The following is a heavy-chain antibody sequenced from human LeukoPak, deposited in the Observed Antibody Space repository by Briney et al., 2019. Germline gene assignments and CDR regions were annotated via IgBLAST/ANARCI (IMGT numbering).Heavy chain of an antibody. CDR3: AVNWNLDY. J-gene: IGHJ4*02. V-gene: IGHV3-23*01. D-gene: IGHD1-1*01. Sequence: GGSLRLSCAASGFTFSSYAMSWVRQAPGKGLEWVSAISGSADRTHYADSVKGRFTISRDTSKNTLSLQMNSLRAEDTAVYYCAVNWNLDYWGQGTLVTVSS. CDR2: ISGSADRT. CDR1: GFTFSSYA.